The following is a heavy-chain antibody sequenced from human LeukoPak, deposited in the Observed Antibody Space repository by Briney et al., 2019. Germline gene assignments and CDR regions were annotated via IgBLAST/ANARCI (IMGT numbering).Heavy chain of an antibody. J-gene: IGHJ4*02. CDR1: GGSVSDYY. CDR3: ARDGAPFDY. V-gene: IGHV4-59*02. D-gene: IGHD3-16*01. CDR2: IYHTGST. Sequence: PSETLSLTCTISGGSVSDYYWSWIRQSPGKGLEWIGYIYHTGSTSYSPSLKSRVTISADTSQNQFSLKLSSVTAADTAVYYCARDGAPFDYWGQGTLVTVSS.